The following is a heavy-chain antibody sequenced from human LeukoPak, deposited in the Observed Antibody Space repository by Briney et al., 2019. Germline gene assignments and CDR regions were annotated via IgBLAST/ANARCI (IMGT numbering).Heavy chain of an antibody. V-gene: IGHV3-23*01. CDR2: ISGSGGST. CDR1: GFTFSSYS. D-gene: IGHD6-13*01. J-gene: IGHJ4*02. CDR3: AKSIAAAGTRSL. Sequence: GGSLRLSCAASGFTFSSYSMNWVRQAPGKGLEWVSAISGSGGSTYYADSVKGRFTISRDNSKNTLYLQMNSLRAEDTAVYYCAKSIAAAGTRSLWGQGTLVTVSS.